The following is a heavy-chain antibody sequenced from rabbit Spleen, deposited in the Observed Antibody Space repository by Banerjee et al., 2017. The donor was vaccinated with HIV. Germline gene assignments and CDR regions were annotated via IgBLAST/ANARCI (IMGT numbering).Heavy chain of an antibody. V-gene: IGHV1S40*01. CDR1: GVSFSANSY. J-gene: IGHJ6*01. D-gene: IGHD1-1*01. Sequence: QSLEESGGDLVKPGASLTLTCIASGVSFSANSYICWVRQAPGKGLEWIACIDIGSSGFTYFASWAKGRFTISKTSSTTVTLQMTSLTAADTATYFCARDTSSSFSSYGMDLWGPGTLVTVS. CDR2: IDIGSSGFT. CDR3: ARDTSSSFSSYGMDL.